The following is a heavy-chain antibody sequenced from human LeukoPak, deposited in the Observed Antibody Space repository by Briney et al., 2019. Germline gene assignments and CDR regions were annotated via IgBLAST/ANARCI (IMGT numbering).Heavy chain of an antibody. CDR3: ARRGYSSGWYWFDP. CDR2: INHSGST. CDR1: GGSFSGYY. V-gene: IGHV4-34*01. Sequence: SETLSLTCAVYGGSFSGYYWSWIRQPPGKGLEWVGEINHSGSTNYNPSLKSRVTISVDTSKNQFSLKLSSVTAADTAVYYCARRGYSSGWYWFDPWGQGTLVTVSS. D-gene: IGHD6-19*01. J-gene: IGHJ5*02.